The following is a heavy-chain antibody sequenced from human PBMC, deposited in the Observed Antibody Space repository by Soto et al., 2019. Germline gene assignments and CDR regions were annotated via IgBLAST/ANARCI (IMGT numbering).Heavy chain of an antibody. D-gene: IGHD3-16*02. CDR3: AKSLPASLDWFDS. J-gene: IGHJ5*01. CDR2: ISSSGRYI. V-gene: IGHV3-21*06. CDR1: GFTFSAYS. Sequence: GGSLRLSCAASGFTFSAYSMNWVRQAPGKGLEWVSSISSSGRYIYFADSMKGRFTISRDNAKSSVFLQMNSLRAEDTAVYYCAKSLPASLDWFDSWGQGTLVTVSS.